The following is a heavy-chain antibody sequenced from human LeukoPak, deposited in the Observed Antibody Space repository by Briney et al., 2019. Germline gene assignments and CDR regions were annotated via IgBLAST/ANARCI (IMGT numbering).Heavy chain of an antibody. V-gene: IGHV5-51*01. Sequence: GESLKISCKGSGYSFISYWIGWVRQMPGKGLEWMGIIYPGDSDTRYGPSFQGQVTISADKSISTACLQWNSLKASDTAMYYCARPVCTTTTCYGYYFDYWGQGTLVTVSS. D-gene: IGHD2-2*01. J-gene: IGHJ4*02. CDR2: IYPGDSDT. CDR1: GYSFISYW. CDR3: ARPVCTTTTCYGYYFDY.